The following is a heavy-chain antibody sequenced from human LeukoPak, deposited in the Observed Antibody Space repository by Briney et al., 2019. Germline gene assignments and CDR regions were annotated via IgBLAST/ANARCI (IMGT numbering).Heavy chain of an antibody. CDR2: IYSGGST. CDR1: GFTFSSYW. J-gene: IGHJ4*02. D-gene: IGHD3-22*01. CDR3: ARGGYYDSSGYYNPPFDY. V-gene: IGHV3-53*01. Sequence: GGSLRLSCAASGFTFSSYWMTWVRQAPGKGLERVSVIYSGGSTYYADSVKGRFTISRDNSKNTLYLQMNSLRAEDTAVYYCARGGYYDSSGYYNPPFDYWGQGTLVTVSS.